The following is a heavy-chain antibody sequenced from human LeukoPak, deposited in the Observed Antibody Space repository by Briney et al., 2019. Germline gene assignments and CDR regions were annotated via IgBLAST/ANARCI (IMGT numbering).Heavy chain of an antibody. Sequence: SETLSLTCTVSGGSISSYYWSWIRQPPGKGLEWIGYIYYSGSTNYNPSLKSRVTISVDTSKNQFSLKLSSVTAADTAVYYCARGIAAAGTGVFDYWGQGTLVTVSS. D-gene: IGHD6-13*01. J-gene: IGHJ4*02. CDR3: ARGIAAAGTGVFDY. V-gene: IGHV4-59*01. CDR2: IYYSGST. CDR1: GGSISSYY.